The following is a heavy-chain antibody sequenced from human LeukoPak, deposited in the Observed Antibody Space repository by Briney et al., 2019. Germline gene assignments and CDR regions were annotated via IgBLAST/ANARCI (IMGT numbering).Heavy chain of an antibody. Sequence: ASVKVSCKASGYTFTSYAMNWVRQAPGQGLEWMGWINPNSGGTNYAQKFQGRVTMTRDTSTSTVYMELSSLGSEDTAVYYCATFLGGQQLSNDYWGQGTLVTVSS. D-gene: IGHD6-13*01. CDR1: GYTFTSYA. CDR3: ATFLGGQQLSNDY. V-gene: IGHV1-2*02. J-gene: IGHJ4*02. CDR2: INPNSGGT.